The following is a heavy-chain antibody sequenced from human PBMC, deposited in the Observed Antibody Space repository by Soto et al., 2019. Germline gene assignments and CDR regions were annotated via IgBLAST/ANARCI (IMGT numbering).Heavy chain of an antibody. Sequence: QVQLVQSGAEVKKPGSSVKVSCKDSGGTFSSYTISWVRQAPGQGLEWMGRIIPILGIANYAQKFQGRVKSTPDKSTGTAYRELSSLTTEDTAVYYCARWDGYSYDYYGYWGQGTLVTVS. CDR1: GGTFSSYT. CDR3: ARWDGYSYDYYGY. V-gene: IGHV1-69*02. J-gene: IGHJ4*02. D-gene: IGHD5-18*01. CDR2: IIPILGIA.